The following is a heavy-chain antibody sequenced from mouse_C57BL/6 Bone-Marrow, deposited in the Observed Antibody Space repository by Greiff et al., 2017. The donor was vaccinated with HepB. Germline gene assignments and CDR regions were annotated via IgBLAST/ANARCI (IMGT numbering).Heavy chain of an antibody. Sequence: VLLQESGAELVMPGASVKLSCKASGYTFTSYWMHWVKQRPGQGLEWIGEIDPSDSYTNYNQKFKGKSTLTVDKSSITAYMQLSSLTSEDSAVYYCAKSTMITTEGYWYFDVWGTGTTVTVSS. D-gene: IGHD2-4*01. CDR3: AKSTMITTEGYWYFDV. J-gene: IGHJ1*03. CDR2: IDPSDSYT. V-gene: IGHV1-69*01. CDR1: GYTFTSYW.